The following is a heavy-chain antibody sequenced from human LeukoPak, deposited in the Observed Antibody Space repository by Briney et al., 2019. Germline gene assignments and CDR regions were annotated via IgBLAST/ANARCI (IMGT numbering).Heavy chain of an antibody. CDR2: IYHSGST. J-gene: IGHJ4*02. CDR3: AGLWFGELLLLDY. D-gene: IGHD3-10*01. CDR1: GYSISSGYH. Sequence: SETLSLTCAVSGYSISSGYHWGWIRQPPGKGLEWIGSIYHSGSTYYNPSLKSRVTISVDTSKNQFTLKLSSVTAADTAVYYCAGLWFGELLLLDYWGQGTLVTVSS. V-gene: IGHV4-38-2*01.